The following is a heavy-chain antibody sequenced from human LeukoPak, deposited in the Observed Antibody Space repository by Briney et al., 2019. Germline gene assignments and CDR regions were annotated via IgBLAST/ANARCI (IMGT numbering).Heavy chain of an antibody. D-gene: IGHD3-3*01. V-gene: IGHV4-34*01. Sequence: SETLSLTCAVYVGSFSGYYWSWIRQPPGKGLEWIGEINHSGSTNYNPSLKSRVTLSLDTSKNQFSLKLSSVTAADTAVYYCATTTIFGVDDYYYYYGMDVWGQGTTVTVSS. J-gene: IGHJ6*02. CDR3: ATTTIFGVDDYYYYYGMDV. CDR1: VGSFSGYY. CDR2: INHSGST.